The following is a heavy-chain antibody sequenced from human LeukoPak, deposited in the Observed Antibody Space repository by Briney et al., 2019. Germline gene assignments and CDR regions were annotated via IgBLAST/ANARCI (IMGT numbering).Heavy chain of an antibody. D-gene: IGHD4-17*01. CDR3: GKDPNGDYVGAFDF. V-gene: IGHV3-23*01. J-gene: IGHJ3*01. CDR2: ISGSGGTT. Sequence: PGGSLRLSCAVSGITLSNYGMSWVRQAPGKGLEWVSGISGSGGTTYYADSVKGRCTISRDNSRNTVYLQMNSLRAEDTALYFCGKDPNGDYVGAFDFWGPGTMVTVSS. CDR1: GITLSNYG.